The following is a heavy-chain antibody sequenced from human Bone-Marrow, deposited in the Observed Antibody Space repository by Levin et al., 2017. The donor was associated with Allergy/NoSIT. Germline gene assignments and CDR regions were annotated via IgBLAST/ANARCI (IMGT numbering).Heavy chain of an antibody. Sequence: SGPTLVKPTQSLTLTCTLSGFSLNTRSMCVTWMRQPPGKALEWLARIDWDDDKYYSTSLKTRLTISKDTPKNQVVLTMTNMDPVDTATYYCARGLSDYFLNYGLDVWGQGTTVAVSS. CDR1: GFSLNTRSMC. CDR2: IDWDDDK. J-gene: IGHJ6*02. D-gene: IGHD3-10*01. CDR3: ARGLSDYFLNYGLDV. V-gene: IGHV2-70*11.